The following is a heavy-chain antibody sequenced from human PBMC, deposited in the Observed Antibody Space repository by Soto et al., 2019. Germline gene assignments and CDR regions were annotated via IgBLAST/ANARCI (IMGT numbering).Heavy chain of an antibody. CDR1: GYTVTSYG. CDR3: ARASLPLERLWGWFDP. V-gene: IGHV1-18*01. CDR2: ISAYNGNT. J-gene: IGHJ5*02. Sequence: QVQLVQSGAEVKKPGASVKVSCKASGYTVTSYGISWVRQAPGQGLEWMGWISAYNGNTNYAQKLQGRVTMTTDTSTSTAYMELRSLRSADTAVYYCARASLPLERLWGWFDPWGHGTLVTVSS. D-gene: IGHD1-1*01.